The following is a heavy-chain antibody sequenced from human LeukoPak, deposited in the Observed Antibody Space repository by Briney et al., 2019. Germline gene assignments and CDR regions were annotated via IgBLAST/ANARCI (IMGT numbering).Heavy chain of an antibody. V-gene: IGHV3-33*06. J-gene: IGHJ6*03. CDR3: AKNLYYYYYYMDV. CDR2: IWYDGSNK. Sequence: PGGSLRLSCAASGFTFSSYGMHWVRQAPGKGLEWVAVIWYDGSNKYYADSVKGRFTISRYNSKNTLYLQMNSLRAEDTAVYYCAKNLYYYYYYMDVWGKGTTVTVSS. CDR1: GFTFSSYG.